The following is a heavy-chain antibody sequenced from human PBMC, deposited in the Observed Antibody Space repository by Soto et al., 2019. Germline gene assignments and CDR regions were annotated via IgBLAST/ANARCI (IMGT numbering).Heavy chain of an antibody. V-gene: IGHV1-69*05. J-gene: IGHJ4*02. D-gene: IGHD3-16*01. CDR2: IIPIFGTA. Sequence: ASVKVSCKASGGTFSSYAISWVRQAPGQGLEWMGGIIPIFGTANYAQKFQGRVTITRDTSTSTVYMELSSLRSEDTALYYCARDKGSFYVFDYWGRGTQVTVSS. CDR1: GGTFSSYA. CDR3: ARDKGSFYVFDY.